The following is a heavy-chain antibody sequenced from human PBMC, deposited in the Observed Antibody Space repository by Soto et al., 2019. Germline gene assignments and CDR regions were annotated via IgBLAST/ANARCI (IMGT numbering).Heavy chain of an antibody. Sequence: QVQLVQSGAEVKKPGSSVKVSCKASGGTFSSYTISWARPAPGQGLEWMGRIIPILGIANYAQKFQGRVTITADKSTSTVYMELSSLRSEDTAMYYCATDRRAVLLVAASWFDPWGQGTMVTVSS. V-gene: IGHV1-69*08. D-gene: IGHD2-15*01. CDR2: IIPILGIA. J-gene: IGHJ5*02. CDR1: GGTFSSYT. CDR3: ATDRRAVLLVAASWFDP.